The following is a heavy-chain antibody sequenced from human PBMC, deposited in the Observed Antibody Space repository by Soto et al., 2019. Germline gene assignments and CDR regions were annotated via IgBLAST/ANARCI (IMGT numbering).Heavy chain of an antibody. V-gene: IGHV4-34*01. Sequence: SETRSLTCAVYGGSFSCYYWSWVRQPPGKGLEWIAEINHSGSTNYNPSLKSRVTISVDTSKNYFSLKLSFVTAADTAVYYCARALPVSRYCISIDCPRSGMDVWGQGTTVTVSS. CDR1: GGSFSCYY. D-gene: IGHD2-2*01. J-gene: IGHJ6*02. CDR3: ARALPVSRYCISIDCPRSGMDV. CDR2: INHSGST.